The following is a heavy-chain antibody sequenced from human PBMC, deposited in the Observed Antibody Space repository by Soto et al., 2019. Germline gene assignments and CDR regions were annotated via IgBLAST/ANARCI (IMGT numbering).Heavy chain of an antibody. D-gene: IGHD3-9*01. Sequence: QITLKESGPTLVKPTQTLTLTCTFSGFSLSTSGVGVGWIRQPPEKALEWLALIYWDDNKRYSPSLKSRLTITKDTSKSQVVLTMTNMDPVDTGTYYCAHINYDILTGYYPRIYFHHWGQGTLVTVSS. V-gene: IGHV2-5*02. CDR3: AHINYDILTGYYPRIYFHH. J-gene: IGHJ1*01. CDR2: IYWDDNK. CDR1: GFSLSTSGVG.